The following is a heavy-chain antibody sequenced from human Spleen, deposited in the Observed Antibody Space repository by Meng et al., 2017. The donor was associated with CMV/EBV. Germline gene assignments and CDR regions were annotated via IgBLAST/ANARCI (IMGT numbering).Heavy chain of an antibody. CDR1: GGSFSGYY. J-gene: IGHJ4*02. CDR2: INHSGST. D-gene: IGHD1-26*01. CDR3: ARGGEVGAVLDYFDY. V-gene: IGHV4-34*01. Sequence: SETLSLTCAVYGGSFSGYYWSWIRQPPGKGLEWIGEINHSGSTNYNPSLKSRVTISVDTSKNQFSLKLSSVTAADTAVYYCARGGEVGAVLDYFDYWGQGTLVTVSS.